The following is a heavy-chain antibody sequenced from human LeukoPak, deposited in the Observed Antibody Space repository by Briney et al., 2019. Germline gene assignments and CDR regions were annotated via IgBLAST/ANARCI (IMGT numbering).Heavy chain of an antibody. CDR1: GYSFTSYR. V-gene: IGHV1-18*01. Sequence: ASVKVSSKTSGYSFTSYRISWVRQAPGQGLESMGWISAYDGKTDYAKKLQSRVTMTTETSKSTVYMDLMYLRTDDTDFYFCARDEIGYSNGWYVERSLDYWGQGALVTESS. CDR2: ISAYDGKT. J-gene: IGHJ4*02. D-gene: IGHD6-19*01. CDR3: ARDEIGYSNGWYVERSLDY.